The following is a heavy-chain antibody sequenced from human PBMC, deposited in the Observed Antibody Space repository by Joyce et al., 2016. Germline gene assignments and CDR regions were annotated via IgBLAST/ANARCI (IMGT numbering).Heavy chain of an antibody. V-gene: IGHV5-10-1*01. CDR1: GYSFTSYR. J-gene: IGHJ5*02. CDR3: ARPRYCSGGRCLNWFDP. D-gene: IGHD2-15*01. Sequence: EVQLVQSGAEVKKPGESLRISCKRSGYSFTSYRINWVRQMPEKGLEWNGRIDPSDSYTNYRPSFQGHVTISADKSISTAYLQWGSLNASDTAMYYCARPRYCSGGRCLNWFDPWGQGTLVTVSS. CDR2: IDPSDSYT.